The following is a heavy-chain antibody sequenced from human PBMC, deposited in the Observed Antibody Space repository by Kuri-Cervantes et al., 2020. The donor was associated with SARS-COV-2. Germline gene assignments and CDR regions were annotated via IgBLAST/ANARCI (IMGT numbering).Heavy chain of an antibody. Sequence: ASVKVSCKASGYTFTSYDINWVRQATGQGLEWMGWMNPNSGNTGYAQKFQGRVTMTTDTSTSTVYMELSSLRSEDTAVYYCAREGSLVPKDYYYGMDVWGQGTTVTVSS. CDR2: MNPNSGNT. CDR1: GYTFTSYD. V-gene: IGHV1-8*01. CDR3: AREGSLVPKDYYYGMDV. J-gene: IGHJ6*02.